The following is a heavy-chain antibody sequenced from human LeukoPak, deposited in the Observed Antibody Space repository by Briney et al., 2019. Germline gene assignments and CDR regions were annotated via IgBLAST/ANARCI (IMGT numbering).Heavy chain of an antibody. CDR1: GGSINNYY. J-gene: IGHJ4*02. V-gene: IGHV4-59*01. Sequence: SETLSLTCTVSGGSINNYYWSWIRQPPGKGLEWIGYIYYSGTTNFNPSLKSRVTISVDTSKNQFSLRLSSVTAADTAVYYCARDSTPYGHTGYWGQGTLVTVSP. CDR3: ARDSTPYGHTGY. CDR2: IYYSGTT. D-gene: IGHD2-2*01.